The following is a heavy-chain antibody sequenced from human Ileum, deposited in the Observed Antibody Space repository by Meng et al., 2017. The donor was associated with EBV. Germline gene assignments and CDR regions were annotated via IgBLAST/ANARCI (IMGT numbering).Heavy chain of an antibody. CDR1: GGSIRSTGHY. CDR2: IFYSGSS. V-gene: IGHV4-30-4*01. Sequence: VQLQESGPGLVNPSQTLSLNCTVSGGSIRSTGHYWPWIRQPPGKGLEWIGYIFYSGSSFYNPSLQSRVTISVDTSKNQFSLNLSSVTAADTAVYYCARVAVTAIHFDSWGQGTLVTVSS. D-gene: IGHD2-21*02. J-gene: IGHJ4*02. CDR3: ARVAVTAIHFDS.